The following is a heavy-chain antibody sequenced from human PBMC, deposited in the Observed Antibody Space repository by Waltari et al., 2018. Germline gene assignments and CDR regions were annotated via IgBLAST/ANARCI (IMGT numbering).Heavy chain of an antibody. J-gene: IGHJ4*02. V-gene: IGHV4-34*01. CDR2: INHSGST. Sequence: QVQLQQWGAGLLKPSETLSLTCAVYGGSFSGYSWSWIRQPPGKGLEWIGEINHSGSTNYNPSLKSRVTISVDTSKNQFSLKLSSVTAADTAVYYCARVATVTTKVDYWGQGTLVTVSS. CDR1: GGSFSGYS. D-gene: IGHD4-17*01. CDR3: ARVATVTTKVDY.